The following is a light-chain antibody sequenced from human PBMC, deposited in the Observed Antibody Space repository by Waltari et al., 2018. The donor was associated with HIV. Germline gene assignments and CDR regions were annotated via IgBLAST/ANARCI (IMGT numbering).Light chain of an antibody. CDR1: RTVVSGYDF. CDR3: QSGDSSAPYV. Sequence: QSALTQPPSASGSLGQSVTVSCTGTRTVVSGYDFVSWYQQHPGKAPKLLIYEVVKLPSGVPDRFSASRSDNTASLTISGVQAEDEADYYCQSGDSSAPYVFGTGTKVTVL. CDR2: EVV. V-gene: IGLV2-8*01. J-gene: IGLJ1*01.